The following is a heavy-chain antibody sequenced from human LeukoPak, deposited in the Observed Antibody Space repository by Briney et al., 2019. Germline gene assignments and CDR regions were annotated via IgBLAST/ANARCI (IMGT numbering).Heavy chain of an antibody. CDR2: ISSSSSYI. D-gene: IGHD3-16*01. J-gene: IGHJ6*02. CDR3: ARDKNWAVGDGAPNYYYYGMDV. CDR1: GFTFSSYS. V-gene: IGHV3-21*01. Sequence: NPGGSLRLSCAASGFTFSSYSMNWVRQAPGKGLEWVSSISSSSSYIYYADSVKGRFAISRDNAKNSLYLQMNSLRAEDTAVYYCARDKNWAVGDGAPNYYYYGMDVWGQGTTVTVSS.